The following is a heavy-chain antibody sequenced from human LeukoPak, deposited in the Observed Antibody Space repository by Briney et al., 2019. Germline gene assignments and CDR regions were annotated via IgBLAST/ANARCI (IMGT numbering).Heavy chain of an antibody. CDR3: ARGHGGYYYDSSGYYLFG. Sequence: PSETLSLTXAVYGGSFSGYYWSWIRQPPGKGLEWIGEINHSGSTNYNPSLKSRVTISVDTSKNQFSLKLSSVTAADTAVYYCARGHGGYYYDSSGYYLFGWGQGTLVTVSS. CDR1: GGSFSGYY. J-gene: IGHJ4*02. V-gene: IGHV4-34*01. CDR2: INHSGST. D-gene: IGHD3-22*01.